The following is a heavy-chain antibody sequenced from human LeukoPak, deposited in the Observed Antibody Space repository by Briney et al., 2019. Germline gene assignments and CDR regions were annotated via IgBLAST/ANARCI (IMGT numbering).Heavy chain of an antibody. D-gene: IGHD6-19*01. CDR2: ISTDGSRI. Sequence: GGSLRLSCVVSGFTFSNYAMYWLRQAPGKGLEYVSVISTDGSRIYYADSVKGRFTISRDNSKNTLYLQMGSLRAEDMAVYYCTRGVAISTSGWYDTFDYWGQGALVSVSS. CDR3: TRGVAISTSGWYDTFDY. V-gene: IGHV3-64*02. J-gene: IGHJ4*02. CDR1: GFTFSNYA.